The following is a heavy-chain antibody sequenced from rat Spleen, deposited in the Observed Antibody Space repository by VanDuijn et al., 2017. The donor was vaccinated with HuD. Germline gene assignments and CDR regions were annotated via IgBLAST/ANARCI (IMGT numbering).Heavy chain of an antibody. J-gene: IGHJ4*01. CDR1: GFTFSSYW. CDR2: ISPDGGST. V-gene: IGHV5-58*01. CDR3: GKDMNYFSTYPFYLMGA. Sequence: EVQLVETGGGLVHPGESLKLSCVASGFTFSSYWMFWIRQAPGEGLEWLSPISPDGGSTYYPDSMKGRFTISRDNAENTVYLQMNSLRSEDTATYFCGKDMNYFSTYPFYLMGAWGQGTSVTVSS. D-gene: IGHD1-2*01.